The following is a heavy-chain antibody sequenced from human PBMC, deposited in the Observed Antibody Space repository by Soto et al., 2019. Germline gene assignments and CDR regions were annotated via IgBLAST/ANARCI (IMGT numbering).Heavy chain of an antibody. CDR3: ARDWGRSGNWSGP. Sequence: GGSLRLSCAASGFTFSNYWMHWVRQAPGKGPVWVSRINSDGSITNYADSVKGRFTISRDSAKNTLFLQMNSLRAEDTAVYYCARDWGRSGNWSGPWGQGALVTVS. J-gene: IGHJ5*02. V-gene: IGHV3-74*01. CDR2: INSDGSIT. CDR1: GFTFSNYW. D-gene: IGHD6-19*01.